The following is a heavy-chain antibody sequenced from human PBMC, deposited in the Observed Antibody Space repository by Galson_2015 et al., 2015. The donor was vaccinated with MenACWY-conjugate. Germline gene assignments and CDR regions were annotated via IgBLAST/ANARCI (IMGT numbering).Heavy chain of an antibody. V-gene: IGHV3-74*01. J-gene: IGHJ4*02. CDR1: GLIFNTYW. Sequence: SLRLSCAASGLIFNTYWMHWVRHAPGKGLVWVSRINPGGSSPTYADSVTDRFTISRDNAKNPLYLQMNSLRPEDTAVFYCAKSRGASFYFDSWGQGTLVTVSS. CDR3: AKSRGASFYFDS. D-gene: IGHD1-26*01. CDR2: INPGGSSP.